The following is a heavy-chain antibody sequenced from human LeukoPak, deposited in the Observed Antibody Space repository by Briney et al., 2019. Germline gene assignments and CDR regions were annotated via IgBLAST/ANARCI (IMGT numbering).Heavy chain of an antibody. D-gene: IGHD2-2*01. J-gene: IGHJ6*03. CDR2: IDLSGSVL. CDR1: GFTFSDYT. V-gene: IGHV3-48*04. CDR3: AKCARGRDQLPHMDV. Sequence: GGSLRLSCAASGFTFSDYTMNWVRQAPGKGLEWVSYIDLSGSVLYYVDSVKGRFTISRDNAKNSLYLQMNSLRAEDTAVYYCAKCARGRDQLPHMDVWGKGTTVTVSS.